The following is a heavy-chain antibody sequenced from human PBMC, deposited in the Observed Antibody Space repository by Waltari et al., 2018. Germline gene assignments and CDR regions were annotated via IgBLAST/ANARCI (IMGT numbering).Heavy chain of an antibody. J-gene: IGHJ4*02. CDR2: INGNSGST. CDR1: GGSFRSYW. D-gene: IGHD2-21*01. V-gene: IGHV4-59*12. Sequence: QVQLQESGPGLVKPSETLSLTCAVSGGSFRSYWWNWIRQPPGKGLEWIGEINGNSGSTNYNPSLKSRVTISKDASKNQFSLKLSSVTAADTAVYYCARDGPGVIKFDYWGQGVLVTVSS. CDR3: ARDGPGVIKFDY.